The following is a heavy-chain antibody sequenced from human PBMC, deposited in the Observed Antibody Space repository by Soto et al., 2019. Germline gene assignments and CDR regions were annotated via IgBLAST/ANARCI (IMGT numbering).Heavy chain of an antibody. CDR2: MNPNSGNK. Sequence: QVQLVQSGAEVKKTGASVKVSCKASGYTFTSYDINWVRQATGQGLEWMGWMNPNSGNKGYAQKFQGRVTMTRNTSISTAYMELSSLRSEDTAVYYCARGRYDILTGSPMAANFDYWGQGTLVTVSS. J-gene: IGHJ4*02. CDR1: GYTFTSYD. D-gene: IGHD3-9*01. V-gene: IGHV1-8*01. CDR3: ARGRYDILTGSPMAANFDY.